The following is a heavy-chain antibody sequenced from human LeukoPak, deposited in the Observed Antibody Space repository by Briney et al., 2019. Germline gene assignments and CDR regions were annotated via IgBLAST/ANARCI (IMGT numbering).Heavy chain of an antibody. V-gene: IGHV4-38-2*02. CDR1: GYSISSGYF. CDR3: ARATVTTEGDYFDY. Sequence: SETLSLTCTVSGYSISSGYFWGWIRQPPGKGLEWIGTISHGGSTYCNPSLKSRVTISVDTSKNQCSLNLSSVTAADTAVFYCARATVTTEGDYFDYWGQGTLVTVSS. D-gene: IGHD4-17*01. J-gene: IGHJ4*02. CDR2: ISHGGST.